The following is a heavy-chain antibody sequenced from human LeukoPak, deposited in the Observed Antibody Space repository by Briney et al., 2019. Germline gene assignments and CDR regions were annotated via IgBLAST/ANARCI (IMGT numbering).Heavy chain of an antibody. V-gene: IGHV4-59*08. J-gene: IGHJ4*02. CDR1: GGSISSYY. CDR2: IYYSGST. D-gene: IGHD6-13*01. CDR3: ARFAAAHYFDY. Sequence: DPSETLSLTCTVSGGSISSYYWSWIRQPPGKGLEWIGYIYYSGSTNYNPSLKSRVTISVDTSKNQFSLKLSSVTAADTAVYYCARFAAAHYFDYWGQGTLVTVSS.